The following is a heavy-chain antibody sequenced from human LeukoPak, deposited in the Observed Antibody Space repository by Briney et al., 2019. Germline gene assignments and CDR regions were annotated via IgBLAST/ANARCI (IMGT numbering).Heavy chain of an antibody. CDR1: GFTFSSYA. J-gene: IGHJ4*02. Sequence: GGSLRLSCAASGFTFSSYAMSWVRQAPGKGLEWVSAISGSGGSTYYADSVKGRFIISRDNSKNTLYLQMNSLRAEDTAVYYCATSGSITIFGVVTDYWGQGTLVTVSS. V-gene: IGHV3-23*01. CDR2: ISGSGGST. D-gene: IGHD3-3*01. CDR3: ATSGSITIFGVVTDY.